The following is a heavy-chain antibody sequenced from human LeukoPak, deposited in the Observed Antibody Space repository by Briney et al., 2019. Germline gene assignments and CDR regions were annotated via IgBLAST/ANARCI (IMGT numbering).Heavy chain of an antibody. V-gene: IGHV4-4*07. Sequence: SETLSLTCTVSAGPISSYYWSWIPQPAGKGLEWIGRIYSSGITNYNPPLVSRLTMSLDQSQNQFALELSSVTAADTAVYYCAGEEAAAGWSAAYWGQGTLVTVSS. CDR1: AGPISSYY. D-gene: IGHD6-13*01. CDR2: IYSSGIT. CDR3: AGEEAAAGWSAAY. J-gene: IGHJ4*02.